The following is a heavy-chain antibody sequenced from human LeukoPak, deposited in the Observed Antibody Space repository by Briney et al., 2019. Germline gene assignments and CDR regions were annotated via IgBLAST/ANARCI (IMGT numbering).Heavy chain of an antibody. CDR1: GGSIKSNNW. D-gene: IGHD2-15*01. V-gene: IGHV4-4*02. CDR3: ATLAHPVVVVLTRDGMDV. J-gene: IGHJ6*02. Sequence: PSGTLSLTCAVSGGSIKSNNWWRWVRQPPGKGLEWIGEIYHSGSTNYNPSLESRVTVSVDKSKNQFSLKLSSVTAADTAVYYCATLAHPVVVVLTRDGMDVWGQGTTVTVSS. CDR2: IYHSGST.